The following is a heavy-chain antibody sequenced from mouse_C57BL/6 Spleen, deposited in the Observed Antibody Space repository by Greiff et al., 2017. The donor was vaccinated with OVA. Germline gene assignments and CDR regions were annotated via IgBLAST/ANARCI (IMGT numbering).Heavy chain of an antibody. D-gene: IGHD1-1*01. Sequence: QVQLQQPGAELVKPGASVKLSCKASGYTFTSYWMHWVKQRPGQGLEWIGMIHPNSGGTNYNEKFKSKATLTVDKSSSTAYMQLSSLTSEDSAVYYGAREFYGSSHWYFDVWGTGTTVTVSS. CDR1: GYTFTSYW. CDR3: AREFYGSSHWYFDV. J-gene: IGHJ1*03. V-gene: IGHV1-64*01. CDR2: IHPNSGGT.